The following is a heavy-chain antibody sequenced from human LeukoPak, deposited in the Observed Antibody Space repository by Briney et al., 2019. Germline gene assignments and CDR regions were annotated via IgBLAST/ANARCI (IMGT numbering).Heavy chain of an antibody. Sequence: GGSLRLSCAASGFTFSSYSMNWVRQAPGKGLEWVSSISSSSSYIYYADSVKGRFTISRDNAKNSLYLQMNSLRAEDTAVYYCARDSGKRYGSGSQTDWGQGTLVTVSS. J-gene: IGHJ4*02. CDR2: ISSSSSYI. V-gene: IGHV3-21*01. D-gene: IGHD3-10*01. CDR1: GFTFSSYS. CDR3: ARDSGKRYGSGSQTD.